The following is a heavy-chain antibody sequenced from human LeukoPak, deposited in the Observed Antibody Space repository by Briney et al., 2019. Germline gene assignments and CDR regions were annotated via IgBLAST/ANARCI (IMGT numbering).Heavy chain of an antibody. CDR3: ARRGYPTSPVGAFDI. CDR2: IKQDGSEK. CDR1: GFTFSNYW. D-gene: IGHD3-22*01. Sequence: GGSLRLSCAASGFTFSNYWMTWVRQAPGKGLEWVANIKQDGSEKYYVDSVEGRFIISRDNAKNSLYLQVNSLRVHDTAVYYCARRGYPTSPVGAFDIWGQGTMVIVSS. J-gene: IGHJ3*02. V-gene: IGHV3-7*01.